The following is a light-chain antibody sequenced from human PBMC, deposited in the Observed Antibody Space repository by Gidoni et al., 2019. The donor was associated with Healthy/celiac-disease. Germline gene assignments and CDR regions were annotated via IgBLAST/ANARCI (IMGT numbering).Light chain of an antibody. Sequence: ELVLTPSSGTLSLSPGERATLPCRASQSVSSSYLAWYQQKPGQAPRLLIYGASSRATGIPDRFSGSGSGTDFTLTISRLEPEDFAVYYCQQYGSSTGTFGEGTKVEIK. CDR1: QSVSSSY. V-gene: IGKV3-20*01. CDR2: GAS. CDR3: QQYGSSTGT. J-gene: IGKJ1*01.